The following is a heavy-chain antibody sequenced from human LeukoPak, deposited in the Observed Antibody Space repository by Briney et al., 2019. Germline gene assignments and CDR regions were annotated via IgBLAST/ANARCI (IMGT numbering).Heavy chain of an antibody. CDR3: ARIYLWGSYHPIDY. Sequence: SETLSLPCGVSGGPMRSSSYYWGWIRQSPGKGLEWIAIIYYNGITHYNPSLKNRVTISIDTSKNQLSLKLSSMTVADTAVYYCARIYLWGSYHPIDYWGQGTLVTVSS. V-gene: IGHV4-39*01. CDR2: IYYNGIT. CDR1: GGPMRSSSYY. D-gene: IGHD3-16*02. J-gene: IGHJ4*02.